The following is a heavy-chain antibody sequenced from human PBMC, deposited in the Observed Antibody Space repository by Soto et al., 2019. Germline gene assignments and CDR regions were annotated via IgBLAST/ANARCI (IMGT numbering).Heavy chain of an antibody. V-gene: IGHV3-21*01. D-gene: IGHD2-2*01. CDR2: ISSSSSYI. J-gene: IGHJ6*02. CDR3: AREDSTSSMGMDV. CDR1: GFIFSSYS. Sequence: EVQLVESGGGLVKPGGSLRLSCAASGFIFSSYSMNWVRQAPGKGLEWVSSISSSSSYIYYADSEKGRFTISRDNAKNSLYLQMNSLRAEDTAVYYCAREDSTSSMGMDVWGQGTTVTVSS.